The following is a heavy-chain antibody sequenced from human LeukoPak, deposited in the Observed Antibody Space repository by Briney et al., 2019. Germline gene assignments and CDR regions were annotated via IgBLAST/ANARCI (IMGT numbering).Heavy chain of an antibody. J-gene: IGHJ4*02. CDR3: ARVRTYSSGPFGY. D-gene: IGHD6-19*01. CDR2: INAGNGNT. V-gene: IGHV1-3*01. Sequence: GASVKVSCKASGYTFISYAMHWVRQAPGQRLEWMGWINAGNGNTKYSQKFQGRVTITRDTSASTAYMELSSLRSEDTAVYYCARVRTYSSGPFGYWGQGTLVTVSS. CDR1: GYTFISYA.